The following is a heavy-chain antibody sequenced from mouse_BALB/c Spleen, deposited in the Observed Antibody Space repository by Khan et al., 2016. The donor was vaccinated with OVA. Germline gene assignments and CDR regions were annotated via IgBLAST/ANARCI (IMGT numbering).Heavy chain of an antibody. CDR2: IFPGGGYT. V-gene: IGHV1-63*02. Sequence: VQLQQSGAELVRPGTSVKMSCKAAGYTFTNYWIGWVKQRPGHGLEWIGDIFPGGGYTNYDEKFKGMATLTTDTSSSTAYMQLSSLQSEDSAIYYWTRRGAARATWDFFDYWGQGTTLTVSS. D-gene: IGHD3-1*01. CDR3: TRRGAARATWDFFDY. CDR1: GYTFTNYW. J-gene: IGHJ2*01.